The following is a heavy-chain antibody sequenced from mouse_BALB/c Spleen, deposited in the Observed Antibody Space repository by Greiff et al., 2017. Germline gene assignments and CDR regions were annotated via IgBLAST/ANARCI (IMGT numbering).Heavy chain of an antibody. Sequence: EVMLVESGGGLVQPGGSLRLSCAPSGFTFTDYYMSWVRQPPGKALEWLGFIRNKANGYTTEYSASVKGRFTISRDNSQSILYLQMNTLRAEDSATYYCARGVTTVVHFDYWGQGTTLTVSS. CDR1: GFTFTDYY. J-gene: IGHJ2*01. CDR2: IRNKANGYTT. CDR3: ARGVTTVVHFDY. D-gene: IGHD1-1*01. V-gene: IGHV7-3*02.